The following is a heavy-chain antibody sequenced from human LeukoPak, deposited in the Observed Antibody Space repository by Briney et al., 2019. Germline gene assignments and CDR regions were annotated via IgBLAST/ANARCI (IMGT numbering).Heavy chain of an antibody. CDR1: GGSISSSSYY. J-gene: IGHJ4*02. D-gene: IGHD6-19*01. CDR2: IYYSGST. V-gene: IGHV4-39*01. Sequence: PSETLSLTCTVSGGSISSSSYYWGWIRQPPGKGLEWIGSIYYSGSTYYNPSLKSRVTISVDTSKNQFSLKLSSVAAADTAVYYCARHQWLAQSYYFDYWGQGTLVTVSS. CDR3: ARHQWLAQSYYFDY.